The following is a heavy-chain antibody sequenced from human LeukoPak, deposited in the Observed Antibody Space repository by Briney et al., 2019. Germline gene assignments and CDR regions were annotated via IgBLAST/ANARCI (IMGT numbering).Heavy chain of an antibody. CDR2: IKQDGSEK. CDR1: GFTLSSYW. J-gene: IGHJ4*02. D-gene: IGHD6-6*01. Sequence: GGSLRLSCAASGFTLSSYWMSWVRQAPGKGLEWVANIKQDGSEKHYVDSVKGRFTISRDNAKKSLFLHMNSLRVEDTAVYYCARGSEYTSSTNYYFDYWGQGTLVTVSS. CDR3: ARGSEYTSSTNYYFDY. V-gene: IGHV3-7*01.